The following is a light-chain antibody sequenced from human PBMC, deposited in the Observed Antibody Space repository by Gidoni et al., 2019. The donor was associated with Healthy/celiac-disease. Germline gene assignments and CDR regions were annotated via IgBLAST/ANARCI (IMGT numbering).Light chain of an antibody. Sequence: AIRMTQSPSSFSASTGDRVTITCRASPGISSYLAWYQQKPGKAPKLLIYAASTLQSGVPSRFSGSGSGTDFTLTSSCLQSEDFATYYCQQYYSYPRTFGGGTKVEIK. V-gene: IGKV1-8*01. J-gene: IGKJ4*01. CDR1: PGISSY. CDR3: QQYYSYPRT. CDR2: AAS.